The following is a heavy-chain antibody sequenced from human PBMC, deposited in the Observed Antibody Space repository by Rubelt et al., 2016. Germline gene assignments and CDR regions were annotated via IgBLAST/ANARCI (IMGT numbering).Heavy chain of an antibody. CDR2: IYPGDSDT. CDR3: ARRGVITMVRGVIIHDMSDYYYYYSMDV. Sequence: NTGESLKISCKGSGYSFSSYWIAWVRQMPGKGLEWMGIIYPGDSDTTYSPSFQGQVTISADKSITTAYLQWSSLKASDTAMYYCARRGVITMVRGVIIHDMSDYYYYYSMDVWGQGTTVTVSS. CDR1: GYSFSSYW. D-gene: IGHD3-10*01. J-gene: IGHJ6*02. V-gene: IGHV5-51*03.